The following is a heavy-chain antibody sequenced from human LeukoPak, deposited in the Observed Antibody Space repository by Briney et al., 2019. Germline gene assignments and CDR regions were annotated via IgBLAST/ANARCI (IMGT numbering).Heavy chain of an antibody. CDR2: ISGSGGST. J-gene: IGHJ4*02. Sequence: PGGSLRLSCAASGFTFSSYAMSWVRQAPGKGLEWVSAISGSGGSTYYADSVKGRFTISRDNSKNTLYLQMNSLRAEDTAVYYCAKDQGSGYYYALEYWGQGTLVTVSS. CDR3: AKDQGSGYYYALEY. CDR1: GFTFSSYA. V-gene: IGHV3-23*01. D-gene: IGHD3-22*01.